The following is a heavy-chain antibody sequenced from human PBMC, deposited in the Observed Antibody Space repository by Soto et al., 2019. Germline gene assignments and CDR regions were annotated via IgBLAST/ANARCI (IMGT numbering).Heavy chain of an antibody. CDR3: AREIWCGYSSGCHEKFDY. V-gene: IGHV3-30-3*01. J-gene: IGHJ4*02. CDR2: ISYDGSNK. CDR1: GFTFSSYA. Sequence: GGSLRLSCAASGFTFSSYAMHWVRQAPGKGLEWVAVISYDGSNKYYADSVKGRFTISRDNSKNTLYLQMNSLRAEDTAVYYCAREIWCGYSSGCHEKFDYWGQGTLVTVSS. D-gene: IGHD6-19*01.